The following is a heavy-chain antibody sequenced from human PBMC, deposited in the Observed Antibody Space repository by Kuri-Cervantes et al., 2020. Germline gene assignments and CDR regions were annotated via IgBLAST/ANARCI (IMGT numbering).Heavy chain of an antibody. D-gene: IGHD2-2*01. CDR1: GFTFSSYA. V-gene: IGHV3-30-3*01. CDR2: ISYDGSNK. Sequence: GGSLRLSCAASGFTFSSYAMHWVRQAPGKGLEWVAVISYDGSNKYYADSVKGRFTISRDNSKNTLYLQMNSLRAEDTAVYYCARDRKNLGYCSSTSCPLSRYWGQGTLVTVSS. CDR3: ARDRKNLGYCSSTSCPLSRY. J-gene: IGHJ4*02.